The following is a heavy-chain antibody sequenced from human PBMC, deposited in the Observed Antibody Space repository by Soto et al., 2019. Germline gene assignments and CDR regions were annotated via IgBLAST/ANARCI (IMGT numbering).Heavy chain of an antibody. CDR3: AKGGRGTYYYYYGVDV. D-gene: IGHD1-1*01. CDR2: ISYDGNNK. V-gene: IGHV3-30*18. J-gene: IGHJ6*02. Sequence: GWSLRLSCAAPGFTFGGYGMHWVRQAPGKGLEWVAVISYDGNNKYYADSVKGRFTSSRDNSKNTLYLQMNSLRAEDTAVYYCAKGGRGTYYYYYGVDVWGQGTTVTASS. CDR1: GFTFGGYG.